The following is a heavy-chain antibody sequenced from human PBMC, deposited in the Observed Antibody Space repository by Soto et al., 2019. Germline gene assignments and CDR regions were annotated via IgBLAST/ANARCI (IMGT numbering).Heavy chain of an antibody. J-gene: IGHJ6*03. V-gene: IGHV4-59*08. D-gene: IGHD1-7*01. CDR2: IYYSGST. Sequence: PSETLSLTCTVSGGSISSYYWSWIRQPPGKGLEWIGYIYYSGSTNYNPSLKSRVTISVDTSKNQFSLKPSSVTAADTAVYYCARQVKLWNYVSYYYYMDVWGKGTTVTVSS. CDR3: ARQVKLWNYVSYYYYMDV. CDR1: GGSISSYY.